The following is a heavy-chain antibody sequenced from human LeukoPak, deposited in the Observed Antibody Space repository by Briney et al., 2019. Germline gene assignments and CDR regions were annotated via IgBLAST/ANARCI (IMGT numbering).Heavy chain of an antibody. CDR2: ISSGSRYT. CDR1: GFPFSAFY. V-gene: IGHV3-11*06. D-gene: IGHD2-15*01. Sequence: KPGGSLRLSCEASGFPFSAFYMSWVRQTPGKGLEWLSYISSGSRYTLYADSVGGRFTVSRDDAQNLLFLQMNSLRAEDTAVYYCARVGCSGGNCRPYYYYAMDVWGQGTTVTVSS. CDR3: ARVGCSGGNCRPYYYYAMDV. J-gene: IGHJ6*02.